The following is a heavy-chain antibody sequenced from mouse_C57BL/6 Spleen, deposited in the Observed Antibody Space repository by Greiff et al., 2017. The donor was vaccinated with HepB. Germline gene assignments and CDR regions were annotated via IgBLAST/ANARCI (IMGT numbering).Heavy chain of an antibody. CDR3: ARGHYYGSSSYYAMDY. V-gene: IGHV3-8*01. D-gene: IGHD1-1*01. CDR2: ISYSGST. J-gene: IGHJ4*01. Sequence: EVKLMESGPGLAKPSQTLSLTCSVTGYSITSDYWNWIRKFPGNKLEYMGYISYSGSTYYNPSLKSRISITRDTSKNQYYLQLNSVTTEDTATYYCARGHYYGSSSYYAMDYWGQGTSVTVSS. CDR1: GYSITSDY.